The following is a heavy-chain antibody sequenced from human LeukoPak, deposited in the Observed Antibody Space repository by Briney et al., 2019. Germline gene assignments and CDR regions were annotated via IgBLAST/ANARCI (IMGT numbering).Heavy chain of an antibody. V-gene: IGHV4-39*07. D-gene: IGHD3-10*01. CDR3: AYGSRSYFRN. CDR1: GGSISSNSYY. CDR2: IYYSGST. J-gene: IGHJ4*02. Sequence: SETLSLTCTVSGGSISSNSYYWGWLRQPPGKGLEWFGSIYYSGSTYYNPSINSGISISVDTSKNQFSLKLSSVTAADTAVYYCAYGSRSYFRNWGQGTLVTVSS.